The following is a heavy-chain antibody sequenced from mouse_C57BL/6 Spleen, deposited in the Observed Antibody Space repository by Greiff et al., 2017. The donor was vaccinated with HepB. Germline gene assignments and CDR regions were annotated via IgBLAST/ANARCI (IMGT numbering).Heavy chain of an antibody. J-gene: IGHJ2*01. CDR3: ARKRGNGNYFDY. D-gene: IGHD2-1*01. CDR1: GYTFTSYW. Sequence: VKLQQPGAELVKPGASVKLSCKASGYTFTSYWMQWVKQRPGQGLEWIGEIDPSDSYTNYNQKFKGKATLTVDTSSSTAYMQLSSLTSEDSAVYYCARKRGNGNYFDYWGQGTTLTVSS. CDR2: IDPSDSYT. V-gene: IGHV1-50*01.